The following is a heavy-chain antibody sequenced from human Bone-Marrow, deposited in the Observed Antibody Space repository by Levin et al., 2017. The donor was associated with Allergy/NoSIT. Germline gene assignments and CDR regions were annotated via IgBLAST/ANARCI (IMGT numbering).Heavy chain of an antibody. CDR2: IKSKTDGGTT. J-gene: IGHJ4*02. Sequence: PGGSLRLSCAASGFTFSNAWMNWVRQAPGKGLEWVGRIKSKTDGGTTDYAAPVKGRFTISRDDSKNTLYLQMNSLKTEDTAVYYCTTELPITGTTTRRRYYFDYWGQGTLVTVSS. D-gene: IGHD1-7*01. CDR1: GFTFSNAW. CDR3: TTELPITGTTTRRRYYFDY. V-gene: IGHV3-15*07.